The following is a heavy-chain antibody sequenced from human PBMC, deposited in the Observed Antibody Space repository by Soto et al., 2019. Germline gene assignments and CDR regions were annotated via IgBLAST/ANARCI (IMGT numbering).Heavy chain of an antibody. CDR1: GFIFSDYE. V-gene: IGHV3-48*03. CDR3: AREGGFDWFYP. Sequence: GESLKISCEGSGFIFSDYEMNWVRQVPGKGLEWISYISISGTIIHYADSVKGRFTISRDNAKNSVYLQMNSLRVEDTAIYYCAREGGFDWFYPWGQGTLVTVSS. CDR2: ISISGTII. J-gene: IGHJ5*02.